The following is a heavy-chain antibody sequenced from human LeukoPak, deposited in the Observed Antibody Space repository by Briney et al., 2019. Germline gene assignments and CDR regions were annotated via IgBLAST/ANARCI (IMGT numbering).Heavy chain of an antibody. J-gene: IGHJ3*02. CDR2: IYHSGST. CDR1: GYSISSGYY. V-gene: IGHV4-38-2*01. CDR3: ARHAASGYSLDAFDI. D-gene: IGHD3-22*01. Sequence: SETLSLTCAVSGYSISSGYYWGWIRQPPGKGLERIGSIYHSGSTYYNPSLKSRVTISVDTSKNQFSLKLSSVTAADTAVYYCARHAASGYSLDAFDIWGQGTMVTVSS.